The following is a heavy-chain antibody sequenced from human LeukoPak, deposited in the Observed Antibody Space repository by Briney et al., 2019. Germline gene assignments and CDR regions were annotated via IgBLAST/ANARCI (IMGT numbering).Heavy chain of an antibody. V-gene: IGHV1-69*13. CDR2: ITPIFGTA. CDR1: GYTFTGYY. Sequence: SVKVSCEASGYTFTGYYMHWVRQAPGQGFEWMGGITPIFGTANFAQKFQGRVSITADESTSTAFMELSSLRSEDTAVYYCAREWGLESSGYYYAYWGQGTLVTVSS. J-gene: IGHJ4*02. CDR3: AREWGLESSGYYYAY. D-gene: IGHD3-22*01.